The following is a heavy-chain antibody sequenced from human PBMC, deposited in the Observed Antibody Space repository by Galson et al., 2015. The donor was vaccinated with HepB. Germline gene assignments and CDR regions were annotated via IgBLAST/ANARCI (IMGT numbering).Heavy chain of an antibody. Sequence: SVKVSCKASGGTFSSYAISWVRQAPGQGLEWMGGIIPIFGTANYAQKFQGRVTVTADESMSTAYMELSSLRSEDTAVYYCARGPGGYSYYGMDVWGQGTTVTVSS. CDR2: IIPIFGTA. J-gene: IGHJ6*02. D-gene: IGHD3-10*01. V-gene: IGHV1-69*13. CDR1: GGTFSSYA. CDR3: ARGPGGYSYYGMDV.